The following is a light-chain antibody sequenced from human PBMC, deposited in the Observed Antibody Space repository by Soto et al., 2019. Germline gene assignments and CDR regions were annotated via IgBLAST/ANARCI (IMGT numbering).Light chain of an antibody. CDR3: QQYNYWWT. J-gene: IGKJ1*01. CDR2: GAS. Sequence: EIVMTQSPATLSVSPGERATLSCRASQSVSSDLAWYQQKPGQAPRLLIYGASTRATAIPARFSGSGSGTEFTLTISSLQSEDVAVYYCQQYNYWWTFGQGTKVEIK. V-gene: IGKV3-15*01. CDR1: QSVSSD.